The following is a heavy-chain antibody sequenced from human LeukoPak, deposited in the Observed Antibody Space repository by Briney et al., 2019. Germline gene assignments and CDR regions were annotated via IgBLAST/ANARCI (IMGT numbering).Heavy chain of an antibody. CDR1: GFNFNTYW. D-gene: IGHD3-10*01. CDR2: IKQDGSEK. CDR3: ARDRYYYGS. V-gene: IGHV3-7*01. Sequence: GGSLRLSCAASGFNFNTYWMSWVRQAPGKGLEWVANIKQDGSEKYYVDSVKGRFTISRDNAKNSLYLQMDSLRAEDTAVYYCARDRYYYGSWGQGTLVTVSS. J-gene: IGHJ5*02.